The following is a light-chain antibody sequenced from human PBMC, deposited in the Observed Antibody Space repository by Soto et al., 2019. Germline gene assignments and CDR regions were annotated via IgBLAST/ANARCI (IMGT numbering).Light chain of an antibody. J-gene: IGKJ5*01. CDR2: AAS. CDR3: QQSYSTPPIT. V-gene: IGKV1-39*01. CDR1: QSISSY. Sequence: DIQMTQSPSSLSASVGDRVTITCRASQSISSYLNWYQQKPGKAPKLLISAASSLQSGVPSRFSGSGSGTDFTLTISSLQPEDFATYYCQQSYSTPPITFGQGTRLEIK.